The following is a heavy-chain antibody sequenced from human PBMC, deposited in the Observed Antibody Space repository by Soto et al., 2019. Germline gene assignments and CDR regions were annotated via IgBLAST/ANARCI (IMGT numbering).Heavy chain of an antibody. CDR3: AKGGSSSWNWDFDL. CDR2: ISWNSGSI. J-gene: IGHJ2*01. CDR1: AFTFDAYA. V-gene: IGHV3-9*01. Sequence: EVQLVESGGGLVQPGRSLRLSCAASAFTFDAYAMHWVRHAPGTGLEWVSGISWNSGSIGYADSVKGRFTISRDNAKNSLYLQMNSRRAEDTALYYCAKGGSSSWNWDFDLWGRGTLVTVSS. D-gene: IGHD6-13*01.